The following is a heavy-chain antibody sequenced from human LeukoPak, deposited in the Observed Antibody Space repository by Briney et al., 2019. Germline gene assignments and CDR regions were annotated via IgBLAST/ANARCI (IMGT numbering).Heavy chain of an antibody. Sequence: SETLSLTCAVYGGSFSPYYWSWIRQPPGKGLEWIGQINRSGSTNYNPSLKSRVTISVDTSKNQFSLRLSSVTAADTAVYYCARGGFYCGGDCYVDYWGQGTLVTVSS. V-gene: IGHV4-34*01. CDR2: INRSGST. CDR1: GGSFSPYY. J-gene: IGHJ4*02. CDR3: ARGGFYCGGDCYVDY. D-gene: IGHD2-21*02.